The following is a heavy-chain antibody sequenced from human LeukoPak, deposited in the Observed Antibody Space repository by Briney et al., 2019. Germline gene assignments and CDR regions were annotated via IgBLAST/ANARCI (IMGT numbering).Heavy chain of an antibody. Sequence: ASVKVSCKASGYTFTDFYIHWVRQAPGQGLEWMGWINPNSGGTNYAQRFQGRVTMTRDTSISTAYMELSRLRSDDTAVYYCARADMSSDYTPNDYWGQGTLVTVPS. CDR1: GYTFTDFY. J-gene: IGHJ4*02. CDR2: INPNSGGT. V-gene: IGHV1-2*02. D-gene: IGHD3-3*01. CDR3: ARADMSSDYTPNDY.